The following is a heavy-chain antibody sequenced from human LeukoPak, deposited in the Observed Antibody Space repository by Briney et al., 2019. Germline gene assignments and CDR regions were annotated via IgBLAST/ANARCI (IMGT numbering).Heavy chain of an antibody. J-gene: IGHJ4*02. CDR3: ARGMATFSFDC. D-gene: IGHD5-24*01. Sequence: SETLSLTCTVSGGSISSYYWSWVRQPPGKGLEWIGYIYYTGSTNYNASLKSRVTISVDPSKNQFSLKLSSVTAADTAVYYCARGMATFSFDCWGEGTLVTVSS. CDR2: IYYTGST. V-gene: IGHV4-59*01. CDR1: GGSISSYY.